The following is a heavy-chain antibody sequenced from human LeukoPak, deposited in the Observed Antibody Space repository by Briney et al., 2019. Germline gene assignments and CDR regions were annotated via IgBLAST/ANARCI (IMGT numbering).Heavy chain of an antibody. Sequence: SQTLSLTCTVSGGSIGSGGYYWSWIRQPPGKGLEWIGYIYHSGSTYYDPSLKSRVTISVDGSKNQFSLKLSSVTAADTAVYYCARDSSGYVGIDYWGQGTLVTVSS. CDR2: IYHSGST. V-gene: IGHV4-30-2*01. CDR1: GGSIGSGGYY. D-gene: IGHD3-22*01. CDR3: ARDSSGYVGIDY. J-gene: IGHJ4*02.